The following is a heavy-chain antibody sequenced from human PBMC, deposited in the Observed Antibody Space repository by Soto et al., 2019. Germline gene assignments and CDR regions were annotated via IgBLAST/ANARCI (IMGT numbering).Heavy chain of an antibody. J-gene: IGHJ5*02. CDR3: AKDSLPGRNYGDYVSSFDP. CDR2: IHYSGST. Sequence: PSETLSLTCTVSGGSLSSYYWSWIRQPPGKGLEWIGNIHYSGSTNYNPSLKSRVTILVDTSKSQFSLKLSSVTAADTAIYYCAKDSLPGRNYGDYVSSFDPRGQGTLVTVS. V-gene: IGHV4-59*01. D-gene: IGHD4-17*01. CDR1: GGSLSSYY.